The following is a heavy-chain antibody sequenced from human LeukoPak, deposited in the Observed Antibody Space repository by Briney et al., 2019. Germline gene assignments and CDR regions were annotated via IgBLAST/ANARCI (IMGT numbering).Heavy chain of an antibody. V-gene: IGHV1-2*02. Sequence: ASVKVSCKASGYTFTGYYMHWVRQAPGQGLEWMAWINPNSGGTNYAQKFQGRVTMTRDTSISTAYMELSRLRSDDTAVYYCARDSGSTWFGELLPLDYWGQGTLVTVSS. J-gene: IGHJ4*02. D-gene: IGHD3-10*01. CDR2: INPNSGGT. CDR1: GYTFTGYY. CDR3: ARDSGSTWFGELLPLDY.